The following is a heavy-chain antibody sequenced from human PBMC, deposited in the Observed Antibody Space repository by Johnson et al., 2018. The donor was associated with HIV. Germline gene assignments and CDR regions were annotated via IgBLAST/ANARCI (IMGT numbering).Heavy chain of an antibody. CDR1: GFTFSDAW. CDR2: IKSKVDGGTT. Sequence: VQLVESGGGFVKPGGSLRLSCAASGFTFSDAWMNWVRQSPGKGLECVGRIKSKVDGGTTDFPAPVKGRFSISRDDSKNTVYLQMNSLKSEDTAVYYCTTEGDAFDIWGQGTMVTVSS. J-gene: IGHJ3*02. V-gene: IGHV3-15*01. CDR3: TTEGDAFDI.